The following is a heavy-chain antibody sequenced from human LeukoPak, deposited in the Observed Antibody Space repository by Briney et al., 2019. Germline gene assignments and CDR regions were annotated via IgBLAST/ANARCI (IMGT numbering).Heavy chain of an antibody. J-gene: IGHJ4*01. CDR3: ARGSRYSGYDSVY. D-gene: IGHD5-12*01. CDR1: GGTFSSYA. V-gene: IGHV1-2*06. CDR2: INPNSGGT. Sequence: GASVKVSCKASGGTFSSYAISWVRQAPGQGLEWMGRINPNSGGTNYAQKFQGRVTMTRDTSISTAYMELSRLRSDDTAVYYCARGSRYSGYDSVYWGQGTLVTVSS.